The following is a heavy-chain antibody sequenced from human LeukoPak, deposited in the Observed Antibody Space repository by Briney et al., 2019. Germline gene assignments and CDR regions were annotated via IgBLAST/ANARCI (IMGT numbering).Heavy chain of an antibody. CDR2: ISGSGGGT. CDR1: GFTFSSYA. CDR3: AKVAPHGAVAGTADY. Sequence: GGSLRLSCAASGFTFSSYAMNWVRQAPGKGLEWVSGISGSGGGTYYADSVKGRFTISRDNSKNTLYLQMNSLRAEDTAVYYCAKVAPHGAVAGTADYWGQGTLVTVSS. J-gene: IGHJ4*02. V-gene: IGHV3-23*01. D-gene: IGHD6-19*01.